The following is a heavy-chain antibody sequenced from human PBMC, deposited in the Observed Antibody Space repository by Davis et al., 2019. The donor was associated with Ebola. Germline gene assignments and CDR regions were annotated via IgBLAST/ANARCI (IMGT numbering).Heavy chain of an antibody. D-gene: IGHD4-17*01. V-gene: IGHV3-30*04. CDR3: ARDLMTTVTNYFGY. Sequence: GESLKISCAASGFTFSLFAMHWVRQAPGKGLQWVAVVSYDGRHKYYADSVKGRFTISRDNSKNTFNLQMNSLTAEDTAVYYCARDLMTTVTNYFGYWGQGTLVTVSS. J-gene: IGHJ4*02. CDR2: VSYDGRHK. CDR1: GFTFSLFA.